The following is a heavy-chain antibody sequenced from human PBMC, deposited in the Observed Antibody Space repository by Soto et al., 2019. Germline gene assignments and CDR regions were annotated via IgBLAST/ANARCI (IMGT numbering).Heavy chain of an antibody. CDR1: GFTFSSYG. CDR3: AKDITRAVTYSDY. Sequence: HPGGSLRLSCAASGFTFSSYGMHWVRQAPGKGLEWVAVISYDGSNKYYADSVKGRFTISRDNSKNTLYLQMNSLRAEDTAVYYCAKDITRAVTYSDYWGQGTLVTVSS. J-gene: IGHJ4*02. D-gene: IGHD4-4*01. CDR2: ISYDGSNK. V-gene: IGHV3-30*18.